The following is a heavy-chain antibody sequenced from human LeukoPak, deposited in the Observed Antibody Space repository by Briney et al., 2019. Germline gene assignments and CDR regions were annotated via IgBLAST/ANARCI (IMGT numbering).Heavy chain of an antibody. CDR3: AKDKYSSSWYSVWYFDL. CDR2: ISYDGSNK. Sequence: GGSLRLSCAASGFTFISYGMHWVRQAPGKGLEWVAVISYDGSNKYYADSVKGRFTISRDNAKNSLYLQMNSLRAEDTALYYCAKDKYSSSWYSVWYFDLWGRGTLVTVSS. V-gene: IGHV3-30*18. J-gene: IGHJ2*01. D-gene: IGHD6-13*01. CDR1: GFTFISYG.